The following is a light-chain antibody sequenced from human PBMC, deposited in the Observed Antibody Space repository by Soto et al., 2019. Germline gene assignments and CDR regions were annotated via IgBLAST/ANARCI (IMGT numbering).Light chain of an antibody. J-gene: IGKJ2*03. CDR3: LHAALFPYR. Sequence: AIPMTQSPSSLSASVGDTVTFTCRASQAIRNDLGWFQQRPGKPPKLLIYGIYILQTGVPSRFSGSGSGTDFPLTLSGLQPEDFATYYCLHAALFPYRFGQGKRLEI. CDR2: GIY. CDR1: QAIRND. V-gene: IGKV1-6*01.